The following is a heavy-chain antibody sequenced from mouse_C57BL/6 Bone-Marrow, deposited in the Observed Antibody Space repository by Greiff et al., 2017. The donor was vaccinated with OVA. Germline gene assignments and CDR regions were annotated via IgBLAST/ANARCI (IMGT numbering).Heavy chain of an antibody. CDR2: ITHSGET. J-gene: IGHJ3*01. CDR3: AGAPTGTGFAY. V-gene: IGHV12-3*01. CDR1: GFPITSGYY. D-gene: IGHD4-1*02. Sequence: VKLVESGPGLVKPSQSLFLTCSITGFPITSGYYWIWIRQSPGKPLEWMGYITHSGETFYNPSLQSPISITRETSKNQFFLQLNSVTTEDTAMYYCAGAPTGTGFAYWGQGTLVTVSA.